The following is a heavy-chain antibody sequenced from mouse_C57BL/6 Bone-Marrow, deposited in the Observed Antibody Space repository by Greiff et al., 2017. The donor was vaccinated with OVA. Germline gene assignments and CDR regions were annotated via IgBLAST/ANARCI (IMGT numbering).Heavy chain of an antibody. V-gene: IGHV1-64*01. CDR1: GYTFTSYW. Sequence: QVQLQQSGAELVKPGASVKLSCKASGYTFTSYWMHWVKQRPGQGLEWIGMIHPNSGSTNYNEKFKSKATLTVDKSSSTAYMQLSSLTSEDSAVYYCARTGLDWFAYWGQGTLVTVSA. CDR2: IHPNSGST. D-gene: IGHD3-1*01. J-gene: IGHJ3*01. CDR3: ARTGLDWFAY.